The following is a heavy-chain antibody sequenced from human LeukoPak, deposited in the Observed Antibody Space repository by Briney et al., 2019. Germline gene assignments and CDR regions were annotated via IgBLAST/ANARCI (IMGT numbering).Heavy chain of an antibody. CDR1: GFTFSNYA. D-gene: IGHD1-26*01. V-gene: IGHV3-23*01. CDR2: IRGRGGST. Sequence: GGSLRLSCAASGFTFSNYAMSWVRQAPGKGLEWVSGIRGRGGSTYYADSVKGRFAISRDNSKNTLYLQLISPRAEDTAVYYCAKDAVGTTFGYYFDYWGQGALVTVSS. CDR3: AKDAVGTTFGYYFDY. J-gene: IGHJ4*02.